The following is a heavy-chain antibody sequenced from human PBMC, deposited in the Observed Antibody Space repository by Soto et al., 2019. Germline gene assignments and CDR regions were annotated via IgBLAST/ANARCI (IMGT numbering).Heavy chain of an antibody. J-gene: IGHJ6*02. Sequence: PGGSLRLSCAASGFTFDDYAMHWVRQAPGKGLEWVSLISWDGGSTYYADSVKGRFTIPRDNSKNSLYLQMNSLRAEDTALYYCAKDIYSSSWSPAGYYYYGMDVWGQGTTVTVSS. CDR2: ISWDGGST. CDR1: GFTFDDYA. CDR3: AKDIYSSSWSPAGYYYYGMDV. D-gene: IGHD6-13*01. V-gene: IGHV3-43D*04.